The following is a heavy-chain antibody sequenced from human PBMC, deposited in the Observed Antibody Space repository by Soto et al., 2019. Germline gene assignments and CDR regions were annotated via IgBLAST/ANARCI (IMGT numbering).Heavy chain of an antibody. CDR2: ISSSSSTI. D-gene: IGHD3-10*01. CDR1: GFTFSSYS. Sequence: PGGSLRLSCAASGFTFSSYSMNWVRQAPGKGLEWVSYISSSSSTIYYADSVKGRFTISRDNAKNSLYLQMNSLRDEDTAVYYCAREQHGSGSYSSTRDYWGQGTLVTVSS. V-gene: IGHV3-48*02. J-gene: IGHJ4*02. CDR3: AREQHGSGSYSSTRDY.